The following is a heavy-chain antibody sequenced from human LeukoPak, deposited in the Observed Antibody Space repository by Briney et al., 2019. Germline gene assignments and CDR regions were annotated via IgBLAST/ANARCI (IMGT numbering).Heavy chain of an antibody. CDR2: ISAYNGNT. CDR1: GGTFRSYS. Sequence: ASVKVSCRPSGGTFRSYSINWVRQAPGQGLEWMGWISAYNGNTNYAQKLQGRVTMTTDTSTSTVYMELRSLRSDDTAVYYCARRIAAAGPLYYFDYWGQGTLVTVSS. D-gene: IGHD6-13*01. V-gene: IGHV1-18*01. J-gene: IGHJ4*02. CDR3: ARRIAAAGPLYYFDY.